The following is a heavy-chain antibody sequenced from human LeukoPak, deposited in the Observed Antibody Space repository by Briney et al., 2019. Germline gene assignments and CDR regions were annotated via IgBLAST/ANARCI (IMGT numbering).Heavy chain of an antibody. J-gene: IGHJ6*03. CDR2: NNHSGST. CDR3: ARALLAYSSFVMYYYYYMDV. D-gene: IGHD6-6*01. V-gene: IGHV4-34*01. CDR1: GGSFSGYY. Sequence: PSETLSLTCAVYGGSFSGYYWSWIRQPTGKGLEWIGENNHSGSTNYNPSLKSRVTISVDTSKNQFSLKLSSVTAAYTAVYYCARALLAYSSFVMYYYYYMDVWGKRTTVTVSS.